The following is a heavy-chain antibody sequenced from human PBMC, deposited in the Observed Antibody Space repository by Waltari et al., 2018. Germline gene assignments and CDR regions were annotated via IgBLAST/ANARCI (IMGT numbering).Heavy chain of an antibody. Sequence: EVQLLESGGGLVQPGGSLRLSCAASGFTFSSYAMSWVRQAPGKGLEWVSAISGSGGSTYYADSVKGRFTISRDNSKSTLYLQMNSLRAEDTAVYYCAKVGYSGYDMFDYWGQGTLVTVSS. J-gene: IGHJ4*02. D-gene: IGHD5-12*01. CDR3: AKVGYSGYDMFDY. V-gene: IGHV3-23*01. CDR2: ISGSGGST. CDR1: GFTFSSYA.